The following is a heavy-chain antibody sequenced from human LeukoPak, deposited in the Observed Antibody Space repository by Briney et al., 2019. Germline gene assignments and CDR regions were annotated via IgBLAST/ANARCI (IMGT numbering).Heavy chain of an antibody. V-gene: IGHV3-21*01. CDR2: ISSSSSYI. CDR1: GFTFSNYN. CDR3: ARQTGSGLFILP. J-gene: IGHJ4*02. Sequence: GALRLSCAASGFTFSNYNMNWVRQAPGKGLEWVSSISSSSSYITYADSVKGRFTISRDNSKNTLYLQMNSLRAEDTAVYYCARQTGSGLFILPGGQGTLVTVSS. D-gene: IGHD3/OR15-3a*01.